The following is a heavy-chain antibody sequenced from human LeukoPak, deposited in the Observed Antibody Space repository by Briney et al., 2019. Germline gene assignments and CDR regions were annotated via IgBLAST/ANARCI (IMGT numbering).Heavy chain of an antibody. CDR3: AKDLVYYYDSSGYLGPVGGAFDI. Sequence: PGGSLRLSCAASGFTFSSYAMSWVRQAPGKGLEWVSAISGSGGSTYYADSVKGRFTISRDNSKNTLCLQMNSLRAEDTAVYYCAKDLVYYYDSSGYLGPVGGAFDIWGQGTMVTVSS. CDR2: ISGSGGST. V-gene: IGHV3-23*01. D-gene: IGHD3-22*01. CDR1: GFTFSSYA. J-gene: IGHJ3*02.